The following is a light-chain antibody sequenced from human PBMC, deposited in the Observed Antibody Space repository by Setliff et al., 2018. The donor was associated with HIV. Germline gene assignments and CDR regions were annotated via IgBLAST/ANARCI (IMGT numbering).Light chain of an antibody. CDR2: EVS. J-gene: IGLJ3*02. V-gene: IGLV2-14*01. Sequence: QSALTQPASVSGSPGQSITISCPGTSSDVGGYNFVSWYQQYPGKAPKLLIFEVSNRPSGVSNRFSGSKSGNTASLTISGLQAEDEADYYCCSYTSSTTLLFGGGTKVTVL. CDR1: SSDVGGYNF. CDR3: CSYTSSTTLL.